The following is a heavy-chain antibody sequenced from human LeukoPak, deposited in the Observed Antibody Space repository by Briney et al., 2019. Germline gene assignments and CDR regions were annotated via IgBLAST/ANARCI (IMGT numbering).Heavy chain of an antibody. CDR3: AREFRRDWFDP. CDR1: GGSISSGGYY. Sequence: SQTLSLTCTVSGGSISSGGYYWSWIRQHPGKSLEWIGYIYYSGSTYYNPSLKSRVTISVDTSKNQFSLKLSSVTAADTAVYYCAREFRRDWFDPWGQGTLVTVSS. J-gene: IGHJ5*02. V-gene: IGHV4-31*03. CDR2: IYYSGST.